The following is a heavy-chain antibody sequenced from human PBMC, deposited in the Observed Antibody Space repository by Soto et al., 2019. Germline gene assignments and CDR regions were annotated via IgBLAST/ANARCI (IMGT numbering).Heavy chain of an antibody. CDR1: GFTFSDYY. CDR3: ARDERFYYGSGSYWVTLDY. Sequence: PGGSLRLSCAASGFTFSDYYMSWIRQAPGKGLEWVSYISSSGSTIYYADSVKGRFTISRDNAKNSLYLQMNSLRAEDTAVYYCARDERFYYGSGSYWVTLDYWGQGTLVTVSS. D-gene: IGHD3-10*01. V-gene: IGHV3-11*01. J-gene: IGHJ4*02. CDR2: ISSSGSTI.